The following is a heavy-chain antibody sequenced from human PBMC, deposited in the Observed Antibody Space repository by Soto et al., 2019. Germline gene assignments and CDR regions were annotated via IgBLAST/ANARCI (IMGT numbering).Heavy chain of an antibody. CDR1: GGSISSSSYY. CDR2: IYYSGST. J-gene: IGHJ5*02. Sequence: SETLSLTCTVSGGSISSSSYYWGWIRQPPGKGLEWIGSIYYSGSTYYNPSLKSRVTISVDTSKNQFSLKLSSVTAADTAVYYCARHGRVLLWFGELLEHWFDPWGQGTLVTVSS. D-gene: IGHD3-10*01. V-gene: IGHV4-39*01. CDR3: ARHGRVLLWFGELLEHWFDP.